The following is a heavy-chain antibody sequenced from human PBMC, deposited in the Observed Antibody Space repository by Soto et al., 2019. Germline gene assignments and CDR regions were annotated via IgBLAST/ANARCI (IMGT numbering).Heavy chain of an antibody. CDR1: GYSFTAYG. CDR2: VSADSGRT. J-gene: IGHJ4*02. CDR3: AGDFPSGAPFFDY. V-gene: IGHV1-18*04. D-gene: IGHD3-16*01. Sequence: ASVKVSCKASGYSFTAYGISWVRRAPGQGLEWIGWVSADSGRTNYARNIQGRVIMTRDRATATAYMELRSLRLDDTAVDYCAGDFPSGAPFFDYWGQGTLGTVSS.